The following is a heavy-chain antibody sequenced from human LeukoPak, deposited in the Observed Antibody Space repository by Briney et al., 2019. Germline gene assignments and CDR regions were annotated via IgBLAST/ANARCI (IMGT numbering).Heavy chain of an antibody. V-gene: IGHV4-34*01. CDR1: GGSFSGYY. Sequence: PSETLSLTCAVYGGSFSGYYWSWIRQPPGKGLEWIGEINHSGSAYYNPSLKSRVTISADTSKNQFSLKLSSVTAADTAVYYCAANYFDSSAHYWGQGTLVTVSS. CDR2: INHSGSA. J-gene: IGHJ4*02. D-gene: IGHD3-22*01. CDR3: AANYFDSSAHY.